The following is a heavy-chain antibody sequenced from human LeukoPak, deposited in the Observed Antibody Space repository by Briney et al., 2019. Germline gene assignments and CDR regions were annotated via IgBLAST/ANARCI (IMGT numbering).Heavy chain of an antibody. CDR1: GFTFSNAW. J-gene: IGHJ1*01. D-gene: IGHD3-16*02. V-gene: IGHV3-15*07. CDR3: IPSYLGQYFQL. CDR2: IKSKPAGGTI. Sequence: PGGSLRLSCAASGFTFSNAWMNWVRQAPGKGLEWVGRIKSKPAGGTIDYAAPVKGRFTISRDDSKNTVYMEMNSLRTEDTAVYYCIPSYLGQYFQLWGQGTLVTVSS.